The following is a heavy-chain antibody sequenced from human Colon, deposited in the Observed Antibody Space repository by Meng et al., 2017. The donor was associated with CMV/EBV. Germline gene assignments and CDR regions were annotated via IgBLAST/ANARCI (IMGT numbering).Heavy chain of an antibody. CDR2: INKDGGSI. D-gene: IGHD2-2*01. CDR3: ARDVFDTSSYDY. CDR1: DFTFRSYW. Sequence: GGSLRLSCTGSDFTFRSYWMHWVRQVPGKGLVWVSRINKDGGSITYADFVEGRFTISRDNAKNTLYLQMNSLRVEDTAVYYCARDVFDTSSYDYWGQGALVTVS. V-gene: IGHV3-74*01. J-gene: IGHJ4*02.